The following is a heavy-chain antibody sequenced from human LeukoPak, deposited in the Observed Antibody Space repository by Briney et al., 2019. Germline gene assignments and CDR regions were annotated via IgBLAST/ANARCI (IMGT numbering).Heavy chain of an antibody. Sequence: GGSLRLSCAASGFTFSTYETNWVRQAPGKGLEWVSFISISGNTIYYADSVKGRFTISRDNAKDSLYLQMNSLRAEDTAVYYCARVRKGSDAFDIWGQGTMVTVSS. CDR3: ARVRKGSDAFDI. CDR1: GFTFSTYE. V-gene: IGHV3-48*03. J-gene: IGHJ3*02. CDR2: ISISGNTI.